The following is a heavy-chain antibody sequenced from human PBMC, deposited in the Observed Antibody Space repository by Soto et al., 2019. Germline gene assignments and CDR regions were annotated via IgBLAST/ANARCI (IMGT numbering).Heavy chain of an antibody. CDR2: IKQDGSEK. D-gene: IGHD6-13*01. CDR1: GFTFSSYW. Sequence: EVQLVESGGGLVQPGGSLRLSCAASGFTFSSYWMSWVRQAPGKGLEWVANIKQDGSEKYYVDSVKGRFTISRDNAKNSLYLQMNSLRAEDTAVYYCARDSGLSSSWAALDYWGQETLVTVSS. V-gene: IGHV3-7*01. J-gene: IGHJ4*02. CDR3: ARDSGLSSSWAALDY.